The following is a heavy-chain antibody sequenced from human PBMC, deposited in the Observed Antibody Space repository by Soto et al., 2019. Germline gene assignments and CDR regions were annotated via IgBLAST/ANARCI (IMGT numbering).Heavy chain of an antibody. J-gene: IGHJ6*02. D-gene: IGHD3-3*02. V-gene: IGHV5-10-1*01. Sequence: PGESLKISCKGSGYNFTSYWISWVRQMPGKGLEWMGRIDPSDSYTNYSPSFQGHVTISADKSISTAYLQWSSLKASDTAMYYCTRHAPHCCGMDVWGQGTTVTVSS. CDR1: GYNFTSYW. CDR3: TRHAPHCCGMDV. CDR2: IDPSDSYT.